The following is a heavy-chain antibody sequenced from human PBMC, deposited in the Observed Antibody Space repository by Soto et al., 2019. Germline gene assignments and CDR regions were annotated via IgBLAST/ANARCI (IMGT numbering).Heavy chain of an antibody. D-gene: IGHD1-26*01. CDR1: GFTFSSYS. V-gene: IGHV3-21*01. Sequence: GGSLRLSCAASGFTFSSYSMNWFRQAPGKGREGDSSISSSSRYIYYADSVKGRFTISSDNAKNSLYLQMNSLRAEDTAVYYCARDWELPGFDYWGQGTLVTVSS. J-gene: IGHJ4*02. CDR2: ISSSSRYI. CDR3: ARDWELPGFDY.